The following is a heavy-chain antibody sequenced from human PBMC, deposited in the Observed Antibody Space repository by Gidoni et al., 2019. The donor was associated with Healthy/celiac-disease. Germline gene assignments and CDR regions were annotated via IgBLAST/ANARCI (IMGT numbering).Heavy chain of an antibody. CDR1: GGPIISSNW. CDR2: IYHSGST. Sequence: QVQLQESGRGLVKPSGTLSLTFAGSGGPIISSNWWSWVRQPPGKGLEWIGEIYHSGSTNYNPYLKSRVTISVDKSKNQFSLKLSSVTAADTAVYYCARDITIFGVGIPDLWGRGTLVTVSS. J-gene: IGHJ2*01. V-gene: IGHV4-4*02. D-gene: IGHD3-3*01. CDR3: ARDITIFGVGIPDL.